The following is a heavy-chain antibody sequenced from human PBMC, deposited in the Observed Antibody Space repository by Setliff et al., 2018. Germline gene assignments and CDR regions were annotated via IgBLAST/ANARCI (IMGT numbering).Heavy chain of an antibody. V-gene: IGHV3-66*01. Sequence: GGSLRLSCAASGFTVTDNYMSWVRQAPGKGLEWVSIIYSGGSTYYGDSVKGRFTISRDKSKNTVFLQMNSLRAEDTAVYYCARDPGPHAAHFRALGYGMDVWGKGTTVTV. CDR1: GFTVTDNY. D-gene: IGHD6-13*01. CDR3: ARDPGPHAAHFRALGYGMDV. J-gene: IGHJ6*04. CDR2: IYSGGST.